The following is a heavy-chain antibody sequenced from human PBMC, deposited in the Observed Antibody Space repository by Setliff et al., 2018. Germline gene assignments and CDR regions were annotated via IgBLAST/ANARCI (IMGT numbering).Heavy chain of an antibody. Sequence: LRLSCVASGFTFGHYAMSWFRQAPGKGPEWVSTISGSGDSTSYADAMRGRFTISRDNSKNSLYLQAKGLRAEDTAVYYCVKDGVGPTYTYFFDYWGQGSQVTVSS. V-gene: IGHV3-23*01. CDR2: ISGSGDST. J-gene: IGHJ4*02. D-gene: IGHD1-26*01. CDR3: VKDGVGPTYTYFFDY. CDR1: GFTFGHYA.